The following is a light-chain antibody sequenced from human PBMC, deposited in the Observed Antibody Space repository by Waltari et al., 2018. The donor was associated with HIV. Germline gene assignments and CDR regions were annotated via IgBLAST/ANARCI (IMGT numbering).Light chain of an antibody. Sequence: QSVLTQPPSTSGTPGQRVTISCSGSSSNIGSNTVTWYQPLPGTAPKLPIYSNNQRPSGVPDRFSGSKSGTSASLAISGLQSEDEADYYCAVWDDSLNGWVFGGGTKLTVL. CDR2: SNN. J-gene: IGLJ2*01. V-gene: IGLV1-44*01. CDR3: AVWDDSLNGWV. CDR1: SSNIGSNT.